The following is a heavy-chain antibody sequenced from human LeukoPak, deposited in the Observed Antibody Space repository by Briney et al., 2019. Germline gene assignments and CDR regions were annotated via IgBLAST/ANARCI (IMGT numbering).Heavy chain of an antibody. Sequence: GGSLRLSCAASGFTFSNYAMRWVRQAPGKGLEWVSGISGSGDSTYYADSVKGRFTISRDNSKNTLYLQMNSLRAEDTAVYYCARDSGCSGGSCYLDYWGQGTLVTVSS. CDR2: ISGSGDST. CDR1: GFTFSNYA. D-gene: IGHD2-15*01. V-gene: IGHV3-23*01. CDR3: ARDSGCSGGSCYLDY. J-gene: IGHJ4*02.